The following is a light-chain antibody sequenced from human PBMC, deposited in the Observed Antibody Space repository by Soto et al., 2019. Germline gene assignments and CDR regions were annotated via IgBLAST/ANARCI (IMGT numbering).Light chain of an antibody. J-gene: IGKJ2*01. CDR3: HQYYSSWFT. CDR2: WAS. V-gene: IGKV4-1*01. CDR1: QTVLYSSNNRNY. Sequence: DIVMTQSPDSLALSLGERATINCKSSQTVLYSSNNRNYLAWYQQKPGQPPKLLIYWASTRESGVPDRFSGSGSGTDFTLTISSLQAEDAAVYYCHQYYSSWFTFGQGTKLEIK.